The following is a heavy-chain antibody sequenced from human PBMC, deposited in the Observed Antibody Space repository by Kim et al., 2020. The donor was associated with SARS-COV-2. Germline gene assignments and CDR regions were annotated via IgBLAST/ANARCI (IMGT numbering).Heavy chain of an antibody. D-gene: IGHD3-22*01. CDR1: GFTFSSYA. J-gene: IGHJ6*02. CDR3: ARRTETGGYYPHYHYYAMDV. V-gene: IGHV3-23*01. CDR2: ISGSGDST. Sequence: GGSLRLSCAASGFTFSSYAMNWVRQAPGKGLEWVSVISGSGDSTYYADSVKGRLTISRDNSKNTLYLQMNSLRVEDTAVYFCARRTETGGYYPHYHYYAMDVWGQGTTVSVSS.